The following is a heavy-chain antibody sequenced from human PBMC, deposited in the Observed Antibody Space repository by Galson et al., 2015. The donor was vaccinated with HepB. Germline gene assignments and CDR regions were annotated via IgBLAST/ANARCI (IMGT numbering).Heavy chain of an antibody. CDR2: IIPIFGTA. D-gene: IGHD2-15*01. CDR1: GGTFSSYA. V-gene: IGHV1-69*13. Sequence: SVKVSCKASGGTFSSYAISWVRQAPGQGLEWMGGIIPIFGTANYAQKFQGRVTITADESTSTAYMELSSLRSEGTAVYYCARGSLQGCSGGSCYFRYYYYYYMDVWGKGTTVTVSS. CDR3: ARGSLQGCSGGSCYFRYYYYYYMDV. J-gene: IGHJ6*03.